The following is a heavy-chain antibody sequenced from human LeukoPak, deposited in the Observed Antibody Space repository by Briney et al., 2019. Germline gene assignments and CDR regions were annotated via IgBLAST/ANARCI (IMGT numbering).Heavy chain of an antibody. CDR1: GFTFSSYG. D-gene: IGHD5-18*01. J-gene: IGHJ4*02. Sequence: GGSLRLSCAASGFTFSSYGMHWVRQAPGKGLEWVAVIWYDGSNKYYADSEKGRFTISRDNSKNTLYLQMNSLRAEDTAVYYCARPDTAMAPSGFDYWGQGTLVTVSS. CDR3: ARPDTAMAPSGFDY. V-gene: IGHV3-33*01. CDR2: IWYDGSNK.